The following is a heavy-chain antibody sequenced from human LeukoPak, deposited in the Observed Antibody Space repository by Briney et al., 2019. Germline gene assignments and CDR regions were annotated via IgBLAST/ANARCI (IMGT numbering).Heavy chain of an antibody. V-gene: IGHV3-23*01. D-gene: IGHD3-9*01. CDR3: AKGSPYYDILTGYYPYPDAFDI. J-gene: IGHJ3*02. CDR2: ISGSGGST. CDR1: GFIFSSYA. Sequence: PGGSLRLSCAASGFIFSSYAMSWVRQAPGKGLEWVSAISGSGGSTYYADSVKGRFTISRDNSKNTLYLQMNSLRAEDTAVYYCAKGSPYYDILTGYYPYPDAFDIWGQGTMVTVSS.